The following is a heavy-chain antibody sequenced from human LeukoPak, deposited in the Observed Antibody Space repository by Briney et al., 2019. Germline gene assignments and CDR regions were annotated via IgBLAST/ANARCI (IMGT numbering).Heavy chain of an antibody. J-gene: IGHJ4*02. Sequence: SETLSPTCTVSGGSISSSSYYWGWIRQPPGKGLEWIGSIYYSGSTYYNPSLKSRVTISVDTSKNQFSLKLSSVTAADTAVYYCARGPGPAGFDYWGQGTLVTVSS. V-gene: IGHV4-39*07. CDR1: GGSISSSSYY. CDR3: ARGPGPAGFDY. D-gene: IGHD3-10*01. CDR2: IYYSGST.